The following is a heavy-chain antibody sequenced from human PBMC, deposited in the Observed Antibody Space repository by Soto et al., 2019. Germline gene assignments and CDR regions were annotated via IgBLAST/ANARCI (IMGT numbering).Heavy chain of an antibody. V-gene: IGHV4-4*02. Sequence: PSETLSLTCAVSGGSISSSNWWSWVRQPPGKGLEWIGEIYHSGSTNYNPSLKSRVTISVDKSKNQFSLKLSSVTAADTAVYFCARSHCTVFGCDFDPWGQGTLVTSPQ. CDR3: ARSHCTVFGCDFDP. CDR1: GGSISSSNW. J-gene: IGHJ5*02. CDR2: IYHSGST. D-gene: IGHD2-8*01.